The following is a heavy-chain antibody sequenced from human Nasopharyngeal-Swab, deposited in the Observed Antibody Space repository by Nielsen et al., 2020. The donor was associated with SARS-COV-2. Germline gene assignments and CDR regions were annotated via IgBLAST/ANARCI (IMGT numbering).Heavy chain of an antibody. D-gene: IGHD1-26*01. J-gene: IGHJ3*02. CDR3: NSDANIVGALDAFDI. V-gene: IGHV3-15*04. CDR2: IEGKTGGGTT. Sequence: WIRQPPGKGLEWVGRIEGKTGGGTTDYAAHGKFRFTISRDESKNTLYLQMHSLKTQDTAVYYCNSDANIVGALDAFDIWGQGTMVTVSS.